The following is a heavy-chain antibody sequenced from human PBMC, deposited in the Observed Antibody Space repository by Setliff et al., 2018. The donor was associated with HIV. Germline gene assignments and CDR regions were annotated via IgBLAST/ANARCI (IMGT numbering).Heavy chain of an antibody. Sequence: GASVKVSCKASGYKFTGHHIQWMRQAPGQGLEWMGRINPNMGDTQYAQKFQGRIIMTRDTSINTVYMELSSLTSDDTALYYRARQDIPTGYYLFDYWGQGTQVTVSS. CDR3: ARQDIPTGYYLFDY. J-gene: IGHJ4*02. D-gene: IGHD3-9*01. CDR1: GYKFTGHH. CDR2: INPNMGDT. V-gene: IGHV1-2*06.